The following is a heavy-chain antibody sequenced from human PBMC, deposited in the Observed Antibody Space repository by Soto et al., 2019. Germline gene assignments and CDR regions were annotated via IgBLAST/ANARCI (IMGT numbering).Heavy chain of an antibody. CDR3: ARVRGYYKTLIDY. D-gene: IGHD3-22*01. V-gene: IGHV4-30-2*01. Sequence: SETLSLTCAVSGGSISSGGYSWSWIRQPPGKGLEWIGYIYHSGSTYYNPSLKSRVTISVDRSKNQFSLKLSSVTAADTAVYYCARVRGYYKTLIDYWGQGTLVTVSS. CDR2: IYHSGST. CDR1: GGSISSGGYS. J-gene: IGHJ4*02.